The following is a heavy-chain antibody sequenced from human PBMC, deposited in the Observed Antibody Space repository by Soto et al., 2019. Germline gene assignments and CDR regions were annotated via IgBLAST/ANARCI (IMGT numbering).Heavy chain of an antibody. Sequence: ASVKVSCKVSGYTLTELSMHWVRQAPGKGLEWMGGFDPEDGETIYAQKFQGRVTMTEDTSTDTAYMELSSLRSEDTAVYYCATVRIAAAGTLSYFDYWAQGTLVTVSS. CDR2: FDPEDGET. CDR1: GYTLTELS. D-gene: IGHD6-13*01. V-gene: IGHV1-24*01. J-gene: IGHJ4*02. CDR3: ATVRIAAAGTLSYFDY.